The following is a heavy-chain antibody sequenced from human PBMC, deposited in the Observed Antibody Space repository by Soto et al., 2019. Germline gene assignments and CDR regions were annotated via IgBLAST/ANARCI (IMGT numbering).Heavy chain of an antibody. CDR2: ISAYNGNK. V-gene: IGHV1-18*01. D-gene: IGHD5-12*01. J-gene: IGHJ4*02. CDR3: ARDPPRYSGYALSGYSSGPAFDY. Sequence: ASVKVSCKASGYTFTSYGISWVRQAPGQGLEWMGWISAYNGNKNYAQKLQGRVTMTTDTSTSTAYMELRSLRSDDTAVYYCARDPPRYSGYALSGYSSGPAFDYWGQGTLVTVSS. CDR1: GYTFTSYG.